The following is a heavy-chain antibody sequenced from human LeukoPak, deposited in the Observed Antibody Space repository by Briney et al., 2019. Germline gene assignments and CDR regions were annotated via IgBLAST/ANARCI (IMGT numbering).Heavy chain of an antibody. D-gene: IGHD6-19*01. CDR2: ISYDGSNK. CDR1: GFTFSSYG. CDR3: AKGGVAVAGWFDP. J-gene: IGHJ5*02. Sequence: PGGSLRLSCPASGFTFSSYGMHWVRQAPGKGLEWVAVISYDGSNKYYADSVKGRFTISRDNSKNTLYLQMNSLRAEDTAVYYCAKGGVAVAGWFDPWGQGTLVTVSS. V-gene: IGHV3-30*18.